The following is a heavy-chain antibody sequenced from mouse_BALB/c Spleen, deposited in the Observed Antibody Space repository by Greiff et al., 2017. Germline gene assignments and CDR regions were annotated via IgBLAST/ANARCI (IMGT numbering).Heavy chain of an antibody. Sequence: VKLQQSGAELARPGASVKLSCKASGYTFTSYWMQWVKQRPGQGLEWIGAIYPGDGDTRYTQKFKGKATLTADKSSSTAYMQLSSLASEDSAVYYCARGYSWGQGTTLTVSS. CDR2: IYPGDGDT. J-gene: IGHJ2*01. CDR1: GYTFTSYW. CDR3: ARGYS. V-gene: IGHV1-87*01.